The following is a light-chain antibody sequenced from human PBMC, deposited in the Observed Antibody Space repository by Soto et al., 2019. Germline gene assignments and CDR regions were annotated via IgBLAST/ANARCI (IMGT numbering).Light chain of an antibody. CDR3: QSYDSSLSGSGV. CDR2: GHN. V-gene: IGLV1-40*01. Sequence: QSVLTQPHSVSGAPGQRVTISCTGSYSNIGAGYEVHWYQQIRGTAPKLLISGHNNRPSGVPDRFFGSKSGTSASLTIIGLQAEDEADYYCQSYDSSLSGSGVFGGGTKLTVL. J-gene: IGLJ3*02. CDR1: YSNIGAGYE.